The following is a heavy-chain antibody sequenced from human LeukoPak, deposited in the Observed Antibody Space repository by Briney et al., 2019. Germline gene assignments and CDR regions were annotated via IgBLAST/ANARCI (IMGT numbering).Heavy chain of an antibody. J-gene: IGHJ6*02. CDR1: GFTFSSYG. CDR2: ISYDGSNK. D-gene: IGHD1-26*01. CDR3: AKGSASYGMDV. Sequence: GGSLRLSCAASGFTFSSYGMHWVRQAPGKGLEWVAVISYDGSNKYYADSVKGRFTISRDNSKNTLYLQMNSLRAEDTAVYYCAKGSASYGMDVWGQGTTVTVSS. V-gene: IGHV3-30*18.